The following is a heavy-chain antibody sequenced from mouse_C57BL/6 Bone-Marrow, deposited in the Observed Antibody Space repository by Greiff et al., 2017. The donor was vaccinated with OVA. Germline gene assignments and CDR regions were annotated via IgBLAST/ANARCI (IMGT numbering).Heavy chain of an antibody. V-gene: IGHV14-3*01. J-gene: IGHJ1*03. CDR1: GFYIKNTY. Sequence: EVQLQQSVAELVRPGASVKLSCTASGFYIKNTYMHWVKQRPEQGLEWIGRIDPANGNTKYAPKFQGKATITADTSSNTAYLQLSSLTSEDTAIYYCAKDYGNYPWYFGVWGTGTTVTVSS. CDR2: IDPANGNT. D-gene: IGHD2-1*01. CDR3: AKDYGNYPWYFGV.